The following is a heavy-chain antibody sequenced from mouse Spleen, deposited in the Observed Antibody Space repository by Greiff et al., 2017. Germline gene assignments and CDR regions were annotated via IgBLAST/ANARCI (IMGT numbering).Heavy chain of an antibody. Sequence: VQLQQSGAELVKPGASVKLSCKASGYTFTSYYMYWVKQRPGQGLEWIGGINPSNGGTNFNEKFKGKATLTADKSSNTAYMQLSSLTSEDSAVYFCARGGSGYQAWFAYWGQGTLVTVSA. J-gene: IGHJ3*01. V-gene: IGHV1-53*01. CDR1: GYTFTSYY. CDR3: ARGGSGYQAWFAY. CDR2: INPSNGGT. D-gene: IGHD3-1*01.